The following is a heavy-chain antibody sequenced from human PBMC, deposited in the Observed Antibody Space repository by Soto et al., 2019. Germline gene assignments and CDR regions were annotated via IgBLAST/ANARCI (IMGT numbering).Heavy chain of an antibody. Sequence: NPSETLSLTCTVSGGSISRGVYYWSWIRQHPGKGLEWIGYIYYSGSTYYNPSLKSRVTISVDTSKNQFSLKLSSVTAADTAVYYCARASGTAIGYWGQGTLVTVHS. CDR1: GGSISRGVYY. J-gene: IGHJ4*02. D-gene: IGHD1-26*01. CDR2: IYYSGST. CDR3: ARASGTAIGY. V-gene: IGHV4-31*03.